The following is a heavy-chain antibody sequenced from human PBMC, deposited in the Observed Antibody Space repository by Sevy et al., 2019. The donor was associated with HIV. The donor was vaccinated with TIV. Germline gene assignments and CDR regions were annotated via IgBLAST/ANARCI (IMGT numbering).Heavy chain of an antibody. CDR1: GGSISSYY. Sequence: SETRSLTCTVSGGSISSYYWSWIRQPPGKGLEWIGYIYYSGSTNYNPSLKSRVTISVDTSKNQFSLKLSSVTAADTAVYYCARALQLANWFDPWGQGTLVTVSS. V-gene: IGHV4-59*13. CDR3: ARALQLANWFDP. CDR2: IYYSGST. D-gene: IGHD6-6*01. J-gene: IGHJ5*02.